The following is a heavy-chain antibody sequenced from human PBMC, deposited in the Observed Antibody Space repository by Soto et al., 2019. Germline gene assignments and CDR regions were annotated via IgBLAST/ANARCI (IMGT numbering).Heavy chain of an antibody. CDR1: GGSISSSSYF. D-gene: IGHD2-21*01. Sequence: QLQLQESGPGLVKTSDTLSLTCTVSGGSISSSSYFWGWIRQPPGKGLEWIGTIYYSGSTYYNPSLKSRVTISVDTSKNQFSLKLSSVTAADTAVYYCARHIRGNSCMDVWGQGTTVTVSS. CDR3: ARHIRGNSCMDV. CDR2: IYYSGST. J-gene: IGHJ6*02. V-gene: IGHV4-39*01.